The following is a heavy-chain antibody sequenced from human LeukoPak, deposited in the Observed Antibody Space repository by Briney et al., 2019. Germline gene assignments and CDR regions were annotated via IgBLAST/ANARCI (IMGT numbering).Heavy chain of an antibody. D-gene: IGHD2-2*01. Sequence: PSETLSLTCSVSGGSMSSYYWSWIRQPPGKGLERIGFVYYSGSTNYNPSLNSRTTISIDTSKNQFSLRLRSVTAADTAVYYCARPVPPPVCSFTTCPPTPACYYYYTDVWCKGTTVTVPS. CDR1: GGSMSSYY. CDR2: VYYSGST. CDR3: ARPVPPPVCSFTTCPPTPACYYYYTDV. J-gene: IGHJ6*03. V-gene: IGHV4-59*08.